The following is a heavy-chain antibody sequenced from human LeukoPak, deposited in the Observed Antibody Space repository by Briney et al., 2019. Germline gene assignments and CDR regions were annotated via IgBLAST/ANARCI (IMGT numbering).Heavy chain of an antibody. CDR2: INHSGST. CDR1: GGSFSGYY. J-gene: IGHJ6*02. D-gene: IGHD6-13*01. Sequence: SETLSLTCAVYGGSFSGYYWSWIRQPPGKGLEWIGEINHSGSTNYNPSLKSRVTISVDTSKNQFSLKLSSVTAADTAVYYCARWGESSSSWYTPLGFYYGMDVWGQGTTVTVSS. CDR3: ARWGESSSSWYTPLGFYYGMDV. V-gene: IGHV4-34*01.